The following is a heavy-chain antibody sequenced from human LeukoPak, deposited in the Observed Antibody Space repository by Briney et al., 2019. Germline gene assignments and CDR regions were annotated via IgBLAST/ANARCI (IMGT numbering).Heavy chain of an antibody. CDR2: INHSGST. V-gene: IGHV4-34*01. CDR1: GGSFSGYY. J-gene: IGHJ3*02. CDR3: ARAHGLSGAFDI. D-gene: IGHD1-26*01. Sequence: KPSETQSLTCAVYGGSFSGYYWSWIRQPPGKGLEWIGEINHSGSTNYNPSLKSRVTISVDTSKNQFSLKLSSVTAADTAVYYCARAHGLSGAFDIWGQGTMVTVSS.